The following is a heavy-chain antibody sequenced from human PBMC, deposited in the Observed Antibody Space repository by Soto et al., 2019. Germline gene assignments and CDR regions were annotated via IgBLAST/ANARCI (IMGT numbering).Heavy chain of an antibody. CDR2: IYYSGST. CDR3: ARTITSRPFYYGMDV. J-gene: IGHJ6*02. CDR1: GGSISSGDYY. V-gene: IGHV4-31*03. Sequence: SETLSLTCTVSGGSISSGDYYWSWIRQHPGKGLEWIGYIYYSGSTYYNPSLKSRVTISVDTSKNQFSLKLRSVTAADTAVYYCARTITSRPFYYGMDVWGQGTTVTVSS.